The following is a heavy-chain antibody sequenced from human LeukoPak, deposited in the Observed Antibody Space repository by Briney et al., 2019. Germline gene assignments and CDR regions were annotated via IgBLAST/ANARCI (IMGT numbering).Heavy chain of an antibody. CDR1: GYTFTGYY. V-gene: IGHV1-2*02. J-gene: IGHJ4*02. CDR3: AREDEGATDY. D-gene: IGHD1-26*01. CDR2: ISPNSGGT. Sequence: ASVKVSCKASGYTFTGYYVNWVRQAPGQGLEWMGWISPNSGGTNYAQKFQGRVTMSRDTSISTAYMELSRPRSDDTAVYYCAREDEGATDYWGQGTLVTVSS.